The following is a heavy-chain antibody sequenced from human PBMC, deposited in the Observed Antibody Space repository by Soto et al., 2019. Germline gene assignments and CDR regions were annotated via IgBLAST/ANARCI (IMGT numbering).Heavy chain of an antibody. V-gene: IGHV4-31*03. CDR1: GGSIRSGGYY. D-gene: IGHD5-18*01. Sequence: SETLSLTCTVFGGSIRSGGYYWSWVRQNPRRGLEWIGNIYYSGNTYYNPSLKSRLTISVDTSKNQFSLNLSSVTAADTAVYYCARDRLMATAGTARHYFGLDVWGQGTTVTVSS. CDR3: ARDRLMATAGTARHYFGLDV. CDR2: IYYSGNT. J-gene: IGHJ6*02.